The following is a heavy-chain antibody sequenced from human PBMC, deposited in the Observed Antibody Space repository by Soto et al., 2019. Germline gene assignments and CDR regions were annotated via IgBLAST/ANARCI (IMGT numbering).Heavy chain of an antibody. CDR2: INPSGGST. Sequence: ASVNVSCKASGYTFTSYYMHWVRQAPGQGLEWMGIINPSGGSTSYAQKFQGRVTMTRDTSTSTVYMELSSLRSEDTAVYYCARDDGRVLRYFDWPPDDAFDIWGQGTMVTVSS. J-gene: IGHJ3*02. D-gene: IGHD3-9*01. CDR3: ARDDGRVLRYFDWPPDDAFDI. V-gene: IGHV1-46*03. CDR1: GYTFTSYY.